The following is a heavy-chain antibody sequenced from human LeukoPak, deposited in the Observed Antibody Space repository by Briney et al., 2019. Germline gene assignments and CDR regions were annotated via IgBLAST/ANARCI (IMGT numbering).Heavy chain of an antibody. J-gene: IGHJ5*02. V-gene: IGHV3-30*18. CDR2: ISYDGSNK. CDR3: AKDYGSGSPNWFDP. D-gene: IGHD3-10*01. Sequence: PGGSLRLSCAASGFTFSSYGMHWVRQAPGKGLEWVAVISYDGSNKYYADSVKGRFTISRDNSKNTLYMQMNSLRAEDTAVYYCAKDYGSGSPNWFDPWGQGTLVTVSS. CDR1: GFTFSSYG.